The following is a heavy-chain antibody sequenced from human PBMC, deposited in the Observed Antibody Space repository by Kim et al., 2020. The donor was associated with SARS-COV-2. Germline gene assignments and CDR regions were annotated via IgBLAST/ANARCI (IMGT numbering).Heavy chain of an antibody. CDR2: ISGGSNTI. CDR3: ARDLNYAFDY. Sequence: GGSLRLSCAASGFTFSSFSMNWVRLAPGKGLEWISSISGGSNTIDYADSVKGRFTISRDNAKNSLYLQMNSLRGEDTAIYYCARDLNYAFDYWGQGTPVTVST. CDR1: GFTFSSFS. V-gene: IGHV3-48*01. J-gene: IGHJ4*02. D-gene: IGHD1-7*01.